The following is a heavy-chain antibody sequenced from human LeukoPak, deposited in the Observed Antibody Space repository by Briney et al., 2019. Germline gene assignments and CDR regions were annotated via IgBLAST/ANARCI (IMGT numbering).Heavy chain of an antibody. Sequence: GGSLRLSCAASGFTFSSYEMNWVRQAPGKGLEWVSYISSSGSTIYYADSVKGRFTISRDNAKNSLYLQMNSLRAEDTAVYYCAGGYCSSTGCYLNPYYYYMDVWGKGTTVTISS. D-gene: IGHD2-2*01. CDR1: GFTFSSYE. CDR2: ISSSGSTI. V-gene: IGHV3-48*03. CDR3: AGGYCSSTGCYLNPYYYYMDV. J-gene: IGHJ6*03.